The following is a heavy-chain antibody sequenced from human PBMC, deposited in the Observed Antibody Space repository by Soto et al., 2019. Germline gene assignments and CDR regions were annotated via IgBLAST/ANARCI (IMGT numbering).Heavy chain of an antibody. V-gene: IGHV3-74*01. CDR2: INSDGSTI. J-gene: IGHJ4*02. D-gene: IGHD3-9*01. CDR1: GFTFSNSW. CDR3: AKAGYYRFDD. Sequence: EVLLVESGGGLVQPGGSLRISCAASGFTFSNSWVHWVRQAPGQGLMWVSRINSDGSTIDYADSVQGRFTISRDNARNTLYLQMISLRAEDTAVYYCAKAGYYRFDDWGQGTLVTVSS.